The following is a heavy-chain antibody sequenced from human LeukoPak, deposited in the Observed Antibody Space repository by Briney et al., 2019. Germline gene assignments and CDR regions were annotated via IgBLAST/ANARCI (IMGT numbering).Heavy chain of an antibody. D-gene: IGHD3-16*01. CDR2: IIPILGIA. CDR1: GGTFSSYA. J-gene: IGHJ4*02. Sequence: ASVKVSCKASGGTFSSYAISWVRQAPGQGLEWMGRIIPILGIANYAQKFQGRVTVTRDTPTSTVYMEMSSLRPEDTAVYYCAREESGGLFDYWGQGTLLTVSS. V-gene: IGHV1-69*04. CDR3: AREESGGLFDY.